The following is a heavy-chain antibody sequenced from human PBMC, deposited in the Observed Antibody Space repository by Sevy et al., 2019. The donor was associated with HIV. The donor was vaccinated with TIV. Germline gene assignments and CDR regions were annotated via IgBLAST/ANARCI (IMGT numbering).Heavy chain of an antibody. V-gene: IGHV6-1*01. Sequence: KQSQTLSLTCTISGDTVSSDSAAWNWIRQYPARGLEWLGRTYYRSTWHKDYATSLNSRMTINPDTSKNQFSLQLNSVTPEDSAVYYCARDHNFVLDYWGQGILVTVSS. CDR2: TYYRSTWHK. J-gene: IGHJ4*02. D-gene: IGHD1-20*01. CDR3: ARDHNFVLDY. CDR1: GDTVSSDSAA.